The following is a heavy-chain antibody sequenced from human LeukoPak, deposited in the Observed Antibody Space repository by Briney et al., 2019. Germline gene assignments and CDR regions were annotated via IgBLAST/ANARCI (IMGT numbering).Heavy chain of an antibody. Sequence: GRSLRLSCAASGFTFSSYSMNWVRQAPGKGLEWVSSISSSSSYIYYADSVKGRFTISRDNAKNSLYLQMNSLRAEDTAVYYCAREFYYDSSGYYLDYWGQGTLVTVSS. CDR3: AREFYYDSSGYYLDY. CDR2: ISSSSSYI. CDR1: GFTFSSYS. V-gene: IGHV3-21*01. J-gene: IGHJ4*02. D-gene: IGHD3-22*01.